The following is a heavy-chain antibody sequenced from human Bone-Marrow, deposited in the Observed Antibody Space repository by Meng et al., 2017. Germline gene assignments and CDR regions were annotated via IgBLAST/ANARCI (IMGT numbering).Heavy chain of an antibody. Sequence: CGAEAKWPGARAHASCNASVSTFSGYLMRWVRQAPGQGLEWMGRINPIIGGTNYAQKFQGRVTMSRDTSISTAYMELSRLRSDDTAVYYCARDLTGDEDYWGQGTLFTVSS. CDR2: INPIIGGT. CDR3: ARDLTGDEDY. D-gene: IGHD7-27*01. J-gene: IGHJ4*02. CDR1: VSTFSGYL. V-gene: IGHV1-2*06.